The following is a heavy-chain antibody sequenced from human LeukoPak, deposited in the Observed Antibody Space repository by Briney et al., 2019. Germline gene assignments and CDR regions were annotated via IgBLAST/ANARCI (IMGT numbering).Heavy chain of an antibody. V-gene: IGHV3-23*01. CDR2: ISGSGGST. D-gene: IGHD6-19*01. Sequence: GESLRLSCAASGFTFSSYAMSWVRQAPGKGLEWVSAISGSGGSTYYADSVKGRFTISRDNSKNTLYLQMNSLRAEDTAVYYCAKALHSSGWYSDFDYWGQGTLVTVSS. J-gene: IGHJ4*02. CDR3: AKALHSSGWYSDFDY. CDR1: GFTFSSYA.